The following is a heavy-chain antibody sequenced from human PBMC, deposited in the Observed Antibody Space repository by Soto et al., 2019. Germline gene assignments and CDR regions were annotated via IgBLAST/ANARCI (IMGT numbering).Heavy chain of an antibody. J-gene: IGHJ4*02. CDR2: IYYSGST. D-gene: IGHD2-15*01. CDR3: ARYSGDTKLCSGGSCPGRDSWSFDY. CDR1: GGSISSGGYY. Sequence: QVQLQESGPGLVKPSQTLSLTCTVSGGSISSGGYYWSWIRQHPGKGLEWIGYIYYSGSTYYNPSLKSLVTISVDTSKNQFSLKLSSVTAADTAVYYCARYSGDTKLCSGGSCPGRDSWSFDYWGQGTLVTVSS. V-gene: IGHV4-31*01.